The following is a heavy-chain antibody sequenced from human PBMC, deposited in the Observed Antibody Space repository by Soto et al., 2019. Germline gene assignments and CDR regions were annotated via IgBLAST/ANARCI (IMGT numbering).Heavy chain of an antibody. CDR1: GYTFTSYG. D-gene: IGHD1-20*01. V-gene: IGHV1-18*01. CDR2: ISAYNGNT. Sequence: ASVKVSRKASGYTFTSYGISRVRQAPGQGLEWMGWISAYNGNTKYAQKLQGRVTMTTDTSTSTAYMELRSLRSDDTAVYYCARDAAIGMNDYWGQGTLVTVSS. J-gene: IGHJ4*02. CDR3: ARDAAIGMNDY.